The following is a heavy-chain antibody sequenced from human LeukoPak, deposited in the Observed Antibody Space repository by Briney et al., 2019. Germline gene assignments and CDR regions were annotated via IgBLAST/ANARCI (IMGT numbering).Heavy chain of an antibody. D-gene: IGHD6-13*01. CDR2: ISSSSIYI. J-gene: IGHJ1*01. Sequence: GGSLRLSCAASGFTFSSHSMNWVRQAPGKGLEWVSSISSSSIYIYYADSGKGRFTISRDNAKNSLYLQMNSLRAEDTAVYYCAREDIAAAGDAYFQHWGQGTLVTVSS. CDR3: AREDIAAAGDAYFQH. V-gene: IGHV3-21*01. CDR1: GFTFSSHS.